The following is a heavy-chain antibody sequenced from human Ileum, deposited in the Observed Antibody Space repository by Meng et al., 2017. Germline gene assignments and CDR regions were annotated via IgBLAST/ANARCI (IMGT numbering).Heavy chain of an antibody. CDR2: ISSSGGSI. D-gene: IGHD2/OR15-2a*01. CDR1: GFTFSDYF. V-gene: IGHV3-11*01. Sequence: QVQLIQSGEGLVKPGGSLRLSCSASGFTFSDYFMSWIRQAPGEGLEWLSYISSSGGSIAYADSVKGRFTASRDNSKNALYLQMDSLRAEDTAVYYCARGTTYCNAVKCAYDPWGQGTLVTVSS. CDR3: ARGTTYCNAVKCAYDP. J-gene: IGHJ5*02.